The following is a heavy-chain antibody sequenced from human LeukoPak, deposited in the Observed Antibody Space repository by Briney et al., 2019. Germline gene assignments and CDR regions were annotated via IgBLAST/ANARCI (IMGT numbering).Heavy chain of an antibody. J-gene: IGHJ5*02. V-gene: IGHV3-74*01. CDR1: GFNLRDYW. D-gene: IGHD4-11*01. Sequence: PGGSLRLSCAASGFNLRDYWMHWVRQAPGKGLVWVSRISTDGTYTNYVDSVKGRFTISRGNAKNPLDLQMNSLSAEGTAFYYCVRDPSNSGNWFYVWGQGTLVSASS. CDR3: VRDPSNSGNWFYV. CDR2: ISTDGTYT.